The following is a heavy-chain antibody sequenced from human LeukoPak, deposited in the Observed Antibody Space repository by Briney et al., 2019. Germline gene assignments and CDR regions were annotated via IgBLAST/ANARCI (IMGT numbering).Heavy chain of an antibody. CDR3: ARDISSGWYFDY. CDR2: INWNGGST. V-gene: IGHV3-20*04. Sequence: GGSLRPSCAVSGFTFDDYGMSWVRQAPGKGLEWVSGINWNGGSTGYVDSVKGRFTISRDNAKNSLHLQMNSLRAEDTALYYCARDISSGWYFDYWGQGTLVTVSS. J-gene: IGHJ4*02. CDR1: GFTFDDYG. D-gene: IGHD6-19*01.